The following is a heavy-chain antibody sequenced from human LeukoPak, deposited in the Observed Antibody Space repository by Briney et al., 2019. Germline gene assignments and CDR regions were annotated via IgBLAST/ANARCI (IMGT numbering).Heavy chain of an antibody. CDR3: AKEADSARAPLDQP. CDR1: GFTFSSYG. CDR2: ISYEVSKK. V-gene: IGHV3-30*18. D-gene: IGHD4-11*01. Sequence: GGSLRLSCAAAGFTFSSYGMDWVRQAPGKGLEWVAVISYEVSKKYYAGSGKGRFTLSRDNSTNTLYLQINSLRAQDTAVYYSAKEADSARAPLDQPWGPGTPVTVSS. J-gene: IGHJ1*01.